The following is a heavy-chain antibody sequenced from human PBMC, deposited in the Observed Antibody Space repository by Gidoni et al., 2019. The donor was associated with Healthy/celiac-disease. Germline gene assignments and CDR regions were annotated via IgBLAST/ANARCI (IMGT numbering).Heavy chain of an antibody. J-gene: IGHJ3*02. CDR1: GFTFSSYA. V-gene: IGHV3-64*01. Sequence: EVQLVESGGGLVQPGGSLRLSCAASGFTFSSYAMHWVRQAPGKGLEYVSAISSNGGSTYYANSVKGRFTISRDNSKNTLYLQMGSLRAEDMAVYYCARTRRSPYYCGGDCYPDDAFDIWGQGTMVTVSS. CDR3: ARTRRSPYYCGGDCYPDDAFDI. D-gene: IGHD2-21*02. CDR2: ISSNGGST.